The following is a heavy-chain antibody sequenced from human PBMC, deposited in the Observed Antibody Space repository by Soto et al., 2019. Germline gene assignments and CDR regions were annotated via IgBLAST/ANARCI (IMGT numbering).Heavy chain of an antibody. Sequence: QLQLQESGPGLVKPSETLSLTCTVSGGSISSSSYYWGWIRQPPGKGLEWIGSIYYSGSTYYNPSLKSRVTLSVDTSKHQFSLKLSSVTAADTAVYYCARHAGGSTYYDYVWGSYRYSNWFDPWGQGTLVTVSS. CDR1: GGSISSSSYY. D-gene: IGHD3-16*02. CDR3: ARHAGGSTYYDYVWGSYRYSNWFDP. CDR2: IYYSGST. V-gene: IGHV4-39*01. J-gene: IGHJ5*02.